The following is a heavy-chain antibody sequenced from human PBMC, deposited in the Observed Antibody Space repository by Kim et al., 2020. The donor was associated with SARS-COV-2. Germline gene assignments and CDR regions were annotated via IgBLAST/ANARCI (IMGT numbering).Heavy chain of an antibody. J-gene: IGHJ4*02. CDR2: IYYSGST. Sequence: SETLSLTCTVSGGSISSYYWSWIRQPPGKGLEWIGYIYYSGSTNYNPSLKSRVTISVDTSKNQFSLKLSSVTAADTAVYYCAGGLHNTYYGSGSRASAYWGQGTLVTVSS. V-gene: IGHV4-59*01. CDR1: GGSISSYY. D-gene: IGHD3-10*01. CDR3: AGGLHNTYYGSGSRASAY.